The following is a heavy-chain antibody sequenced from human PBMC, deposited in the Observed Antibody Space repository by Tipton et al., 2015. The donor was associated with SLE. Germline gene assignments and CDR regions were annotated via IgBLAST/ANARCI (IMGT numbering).Heavy chain of an antibody. CDR2: IYHTESS. CDR1: GASISSGGYA. J-gene: IGHJ4*02. D-gene: IGHD4-17*01. V-gene: IGHV4-30-2*01. Sequence: TLSLTCAVSGASISSGGYAWSWIRQPPGKGLEWIGDIYHTESSYYNPSLKSRVVISIDRSNNEFSLRLSSVTAADTAVYYCARGDIASVTTGGYLDYWGQGALVPVSS. CDR3: ARGDIASVTTGGYLDY.